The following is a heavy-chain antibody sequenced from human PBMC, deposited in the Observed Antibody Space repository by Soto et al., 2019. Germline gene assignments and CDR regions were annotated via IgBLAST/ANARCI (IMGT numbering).Heavy chain of an antibody. CDR3: ARGQDDSSKFFWFDP. D-gene: IGHD3-22*01. J-gene: IGHJ5*02. V-gene: IGHV4-59*01. CDR1: GGSISSYY. CDR2: IYYSGST. Sequence: PSETLSLTCTVCGGSISSYYWSWIRQPPGKGLEWIGYIYYSGSTNYNPSLKSRVTISVDTSKNQFSLKLSSVTAADTAVYYCARGQDDSSKFFWFDPWGQGTLVTVSS.